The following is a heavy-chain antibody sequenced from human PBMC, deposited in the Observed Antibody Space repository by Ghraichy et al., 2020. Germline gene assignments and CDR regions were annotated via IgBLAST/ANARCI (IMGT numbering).Heavy chain of an antibody. CDR2: IYYSGST. D-gene: IGHD3-10*01. Sequence: SETLSLTCAVSGGSISSGGYSWSWIRQPPGKGLEWIGYIYYSGSTYYNPSLKSRVTISVDTSKNQFSLKLSSVTAADTAVYYCARGTMVRGVINRFVYWGQGTLVTVSS. CDR1: GGSISSGGYS. J-gene: IGHJ4*02. CDR3: ARGTMVRGVINRFVY. V-gene: IGHV4-30-4*07.